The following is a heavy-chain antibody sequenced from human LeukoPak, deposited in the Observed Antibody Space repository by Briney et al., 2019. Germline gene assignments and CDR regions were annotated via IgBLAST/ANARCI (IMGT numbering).Heavy chain of an antibody. Sequence: GGSLRLSCAASGFIFSSFAMHWVRQARDKGLEWGAVISYDGSNTYYADSEKGRLTISRDNSKNTLYLQMNSLRAKDTAVYYCARDSDFAVAGTTPFDYWGQGTLVTVSS. CDR2: ISYDGSNT. J-gene: IGHJ4*02. CDR3: ARDSDFAVAGTTPFDY. CDR1: GFIFSSFA. D-gene: IGHD6-19*01. V-gene: IGHV3-30*04.